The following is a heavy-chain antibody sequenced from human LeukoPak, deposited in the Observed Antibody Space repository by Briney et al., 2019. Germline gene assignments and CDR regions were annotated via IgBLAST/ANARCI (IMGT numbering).Heavy chain of an antibody. J-gene: IGHJ4*02. CDR3: GGSSGYSTFDY. V-gene: IGHV3-74*01. CDR2: LNSDGSST. Sequence: GGSLRLSCAASGFTFSSYWMHWVRQAPGKGLVWVSRLNSDGSSTSYADSVKGRFTISRDNVKNTLYLQMNSLRAEDTAVYYCGGSSGYSTFDYWGQGTLVTVSS. CDR1: GFTFSSYW. D-gene: IGHD3-22*01.